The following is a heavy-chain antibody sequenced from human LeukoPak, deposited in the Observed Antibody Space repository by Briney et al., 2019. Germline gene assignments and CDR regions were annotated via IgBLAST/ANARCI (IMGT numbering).Heavy chain of an antibody. Sequence: PSETLSLTCAVSGGSISSGGYSWSWIRQPPGKGLEWIGYIYHSGSTYYNPSLKSRVTISVDRSKNQFSLKLSSVTAADTAVYYCARQMGVGVWALDYWGQGALVTVSS. CDR1: GGSISSGGYS. CDR2: IYHSGST. J-gene: IGHJ4*02. CDR3: ARQMGVGVWALDY. D-gene: IGHD3-16*01. V-gene: IGHV4-30-2*01.